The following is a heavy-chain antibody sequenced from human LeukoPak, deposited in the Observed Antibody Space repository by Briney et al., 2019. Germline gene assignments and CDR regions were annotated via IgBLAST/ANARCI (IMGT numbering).Heavy chain of an antibody. CDR3: ARGGSGSHYSPFDY. D-gene: IGHD3-10*01. J-gene: IGHJ4*02. Sequence: GASVKVSCKASGYTFTNYYIHWVREAPGQGLEWMGIINPSSGSTSYAQKFQDRVTMTRDTSTSTLYLELSSLWSDDTAVYYCARGGSGSHYSPFDYWGQGTLVTVSS. CDR1: GYTFTNYY. CDR2: INPSSGST. V-gene: IGHV1-46*01.